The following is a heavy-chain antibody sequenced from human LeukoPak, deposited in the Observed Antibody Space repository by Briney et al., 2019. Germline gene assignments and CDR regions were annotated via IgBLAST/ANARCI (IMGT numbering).Heavy chain of an antibody. J-gene: IGHJ3*02. D-gene: IGHD6-6*01. Sequence: SETLSLTCAVYGGSFSGYYWSWIRQPPGKGLEWIGEINHSGSTNYNPSLKSRVAISVDTSKNQFSPKLSSVTAADTAVYYCARAGFVLSHAFDIWGQGTMVTVSS. V-gene: IGHV4-34*01. CDR1: GGSFSGYY. CDR2: INHSGST. CDR3: ARAGFVLSHAFDI.